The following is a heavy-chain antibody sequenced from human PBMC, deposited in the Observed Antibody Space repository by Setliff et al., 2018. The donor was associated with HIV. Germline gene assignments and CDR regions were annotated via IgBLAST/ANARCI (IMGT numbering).Heavy chain of an antibody. D-gene: IGHD3-10*02. CDR2: ISVSGGST. CDR3: AKVFVFGVDAFDI. V-gene: IGHV3-23*01. CDR1: EFTFSSYA. Sequence: GGSLRLSCAASEFTFSSYAMSWVRQAPGKGLEWVSSISVSGGSTYYADSVKGRFTISRDNSKNTLSLQMNSLRAEDTAVYYCAKVFVFGVDAFDIWGQGTMVTVSS. J-gene: IGHJ3*02.